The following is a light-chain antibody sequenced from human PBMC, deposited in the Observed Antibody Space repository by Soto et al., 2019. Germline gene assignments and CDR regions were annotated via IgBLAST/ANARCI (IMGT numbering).Light chain of an antibody. CDR1: SSDVGNYNL. CDR2: EDT. Sequence: QSVLTQPASVSGSPGQSITISCTGTSSDVGNYNLVSWYQQIPDKAPKLIIYEDTKRPSGVSYRFSGSKSANTASLTISGLQAEDEADYYCCSSAGTNTLIFGGGTKVTVL. V-gene: IGLV2-23*01. CDR3: CSSAGTNTLI. J-gene: IGLJ2*01.